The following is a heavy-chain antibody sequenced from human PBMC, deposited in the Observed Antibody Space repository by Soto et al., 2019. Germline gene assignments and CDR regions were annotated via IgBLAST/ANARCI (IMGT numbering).Heavy chain of an antibody. J-gene: IGHJ3*02. V-gene: IGHV1-69*13. CDR2: IIPIFSTT. D-gene: IGHD6-13*01. CDR1: GGTFSNHA. CDR3: AREVAADGTFREDVFDI. Sequence: ASVQVSCKASGGTFSNHAINWVRQAPGQGLEWMGRIIPIFSTTNYAQKFQGRVTMTADESTITAYLELSSLKQDDTAVYYCAREVAADGTFREDVFDIWGQGTLVTVSS.